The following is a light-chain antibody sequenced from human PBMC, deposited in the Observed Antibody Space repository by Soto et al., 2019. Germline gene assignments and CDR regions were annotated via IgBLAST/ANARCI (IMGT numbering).Light chain of an antibody. CDR1: QGISNF. CDR3: QKYKSAPLT. Sequence: DIQMTQSPSSLSASVGDRVTITCRASQGISNFVAWYQQKPGTVPNLLIYSASTLQSGVPSRFSGSGSGTDFTLPISGLQPEDVATYYCQKYKSAPLTFGGGSKVEI. J-gene: IGKJ4*01. V-gene: IGKV1-27*01. CDR2: SAS.